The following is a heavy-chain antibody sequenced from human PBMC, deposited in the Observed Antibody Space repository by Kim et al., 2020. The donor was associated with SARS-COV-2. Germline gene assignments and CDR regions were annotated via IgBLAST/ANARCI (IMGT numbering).Heavy chain of an antibody. CDR1: GGSISSYY. V-gene: IGHV4-59*01. CDR3: ARGKWGPRFDP. D-gene: IGHD3-16*01. J-gene: IGHJ5*02. CDR2: IYYSGST. Sequence: SETLSLTCTVSGGSISSYYWSWIRQPPGKGLEWIGYIYYSGSTNYNPSLKSRVTISVDTSKNQFSLKLSSVTAADTAVYYCARGKWGPRFDPWGQGTLVTVSP.